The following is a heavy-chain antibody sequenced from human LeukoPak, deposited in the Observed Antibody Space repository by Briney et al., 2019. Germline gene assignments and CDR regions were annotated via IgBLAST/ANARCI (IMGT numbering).Heavy chain of an antibody. Sequence: SQTLSLTCAISGDSVSSNSAAWNWIRQSPSRGLEWLGRTYYRSKWYNDYAVSVRSRITINPDTSKNQFSLQLNSVTPEDTAVYYCARENSSGWYRVYPSFDYWGQGTLVTVSS. CDR2: TYYRSKWYN. V-gene: IGHV6-1*01. D-gene: IGHD6-19*01. J-gene: IGHJ4*02. CDR3: ARENSSGWYRVYPSFDY. CDR1: GDSVSSNSAA.